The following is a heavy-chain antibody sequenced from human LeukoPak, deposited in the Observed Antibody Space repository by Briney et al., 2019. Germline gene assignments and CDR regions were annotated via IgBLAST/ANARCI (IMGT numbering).Heavy chain of an antibody. D-gene: IGHD2-2*01. V-gene: IGHV4-34*01. CDR3: ARGMPYYFDY. Sequence: SETLSLTCAVYGGSFSGYYWSWIRQPPGKGLEWIGEINHSGSTNYNPSLKSRVTISVDTSKNQFSLKLSSVTAADTAVYYCARGMPYYFDYWGQGTLVTVSS. CDR2: INHSGST. J-gene: IGHJ4*02. CDR1: GGSFSGYY.